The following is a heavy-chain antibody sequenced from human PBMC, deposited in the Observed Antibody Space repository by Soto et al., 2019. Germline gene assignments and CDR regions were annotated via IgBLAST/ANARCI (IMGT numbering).Heavy chain of an antibody. Sequence: PGESLKISCKGSGYSFTSYWISWVRQMPGKGLEWMGRIDPSDSYTNYSPSFQGHVTVSADKSINTAYLQWSRLKASDSAMYYCARHKAFYYDNSGAWGQGSLVTVSS. CDR3: ARHKAFYYDNSGA. CDR2: IDPSDSYT. J-gene: IGHJ5*02. D-gene: IGHD3-22*01. CDR1: GYSFTSYW. V-gene: IGHV5-10-1*01.